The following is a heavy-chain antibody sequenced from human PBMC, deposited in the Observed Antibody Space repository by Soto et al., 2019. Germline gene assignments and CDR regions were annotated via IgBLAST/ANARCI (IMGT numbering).Heavy chain of an antibody. CDR1: GGTFSRDA. CDR2: IIPMFGTA. J-gene: IGHJ5*02. D-gene: IGHD2-15*01. Sequence: SGKVCFKASGGTFSRDAISWERQAPGQGLEWMGGIIPMFGTAKYAQKFQGRLTIAADESTSTAYMELRSLRSEDTAVYYCSRGVVVVAASQLGWFDPWGHGTLVTVSS. CDR3: SRGVVVVAASQLGWFDP. V-gene: IGHV1-69*13.